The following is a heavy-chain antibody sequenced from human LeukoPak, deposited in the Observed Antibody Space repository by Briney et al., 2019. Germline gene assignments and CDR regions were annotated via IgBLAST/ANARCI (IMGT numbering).Heavy chain of an antibody. V-gene: IGHV3-53*01. Sequence: GGSLRLSCTVSGFTVSSNSMSWVRQAPGKGLEWVSFIYSDNTHYSDSVKGRFTISRDNSKNTLYLQMNSLRAEDTAVYYCARRAGAYSHPYDYWGQGTLVTVS. CDR1: GFTVSSNS. CDR2: IYSDNT. D-gene: IGHD4/OR15-4a*01. CDR3: ARRAGAYSHPYDY. J-gene: IGHJ4*02.